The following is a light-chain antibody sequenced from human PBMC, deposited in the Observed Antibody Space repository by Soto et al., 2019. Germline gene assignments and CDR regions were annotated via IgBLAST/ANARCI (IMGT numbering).Light chain of an antibody. CDR3: MQTPHLPYT. V-gene: IGKV2-24*01. CDR1: QSLVQSDGNTY. J-gene: IGKJ2*01. CDR2: KIS. Sequence: DIVMTQTPLSSPVTLGQPASISCRSSQSLVQSDGNTYLSWLQQRPGQPPRLLIYKISNRFSGVRDRCMGSGVGADFKLAISRVEVEDVGVYYCMQTPHLPYTFGQGTKLEIK.